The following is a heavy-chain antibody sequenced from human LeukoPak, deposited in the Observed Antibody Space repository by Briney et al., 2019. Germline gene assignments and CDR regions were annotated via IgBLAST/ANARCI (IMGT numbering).Heavy chain of an antibody. V-gene: IGHV1-18*01. J-gene: IGHJ4*02. CDR1: GYTFTSYG. Sequence: ASVTVSCTASGYTFTSYGISWVRQAPGQGLEWMGWISAYNGNTNYAQKLQGRVTMTTDTSTSTAYMELRSLRSDDTAVYYCARDGGYSGYDYPYYFDYWGQGTLVTVSS. CDR3: ARDGGYSGYDYPYYFDY. D-gene: IGHD5-12*01. CDR2: ISAYNGNT.